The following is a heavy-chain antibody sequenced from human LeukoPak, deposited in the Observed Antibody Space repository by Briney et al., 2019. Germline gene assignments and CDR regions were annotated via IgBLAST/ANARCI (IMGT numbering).Heavy chain of an antibody. CDR3: ARVMSASVWRSYGSYYYYYYMDI. CDR1: GFTFSRYW. V-gene: IGHV3-7*01. Sequence: GGSLRISCAASGFTFSRYWMSWVRQGPGEGLGGVAHIKEDGSEKYSVDSVKGRFTISRDNAKNSLYMQMNSLRAEDTAVYYCARVMSASVWRSYGSYYYYYYMDIWGKGTTVTVSS. CDR2: IKEDGSEK. D-gene: IGHD3-16*01. J-gene: IGHJ6*03.